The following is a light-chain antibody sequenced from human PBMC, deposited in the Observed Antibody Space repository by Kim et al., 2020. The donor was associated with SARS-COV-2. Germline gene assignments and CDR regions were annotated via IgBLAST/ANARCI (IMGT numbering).Light chain of an antibody. Sequence: SLSPWDRATLACRASQSVSTYLAWYQQKPGQAPRLLIYDAYSRATGIPARFSGSGSGTDFTLTISSLEPEDFAVYYCQQRSNWPTSGGGTTVDIK. V-gene: IGKV3-11*01. CDR1: QSVSTY. CDR2: DAY. CDR3: QQRSNWPT. J-gene: IGKJ4*01.